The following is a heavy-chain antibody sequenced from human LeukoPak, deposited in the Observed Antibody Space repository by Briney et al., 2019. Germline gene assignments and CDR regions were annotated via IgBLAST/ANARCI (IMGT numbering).Heavy chain of an antibody. D-gene: IGHD4-17*01. Sequence: PGGSLRLSCAASGFTFDDNAMHWVRQAPGKGLEWVSLISWDGGSTYYADSVKGRFTISRDNSKNSLYLQMNSLRAEDTALYYCAKGPLRMSNFYYYYMDVWGKGTTVTVSS. J-gene: IGHJ6*03. CDR1: GFTFDDNA. V-gene: IGHV3-43D*03. CDR3: AKGPLRMSNFYYYYMDV. CDR2: ISWDGGST.